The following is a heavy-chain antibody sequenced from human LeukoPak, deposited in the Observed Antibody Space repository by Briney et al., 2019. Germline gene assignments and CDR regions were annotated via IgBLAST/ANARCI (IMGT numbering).Heavy chain of an antibody. CDR2: INPNSGGT. J-gene: IGHJ3*02. D-gene: IGHD1-26*01. Sequence: ASEKVSCKASGYTFTGYYMHWVRQAPGQGLEWMGWINPNSGGTNYAQKFQGRVTMTRDTSISTAYMELSRLRSDDTAVYYCARESIVGATLHAFDIWGQGTMVTVSS. V-gene: IGHV1-2*02. CDR1: GYTFTGYY. CDR3: ARESIVGATLHAFDI.